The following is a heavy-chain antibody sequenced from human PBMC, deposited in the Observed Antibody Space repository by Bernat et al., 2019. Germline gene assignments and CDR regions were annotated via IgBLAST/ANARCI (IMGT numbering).Heavy chain of an antibody. J-gene: IGHJ3*02. Sequence: QVQLVESGGGVVQPGRSLRLSCAASGFTFSRYGMHWVRQAPGKGLEWVAIIWFDGSDKYYADSVKGRFTISRDNSKNTLYLQMNSLRAEDTAVYYCATAPRGLPIGDAFDIWGRGTMVTVSS. CDR3: ATAPRGLPIGDAFDI. V-gene: IGHV3-33*01. CDR1: GFTFSRYG. D-gene: IGHD2-21*01. CDR2: IWFDGSDK.